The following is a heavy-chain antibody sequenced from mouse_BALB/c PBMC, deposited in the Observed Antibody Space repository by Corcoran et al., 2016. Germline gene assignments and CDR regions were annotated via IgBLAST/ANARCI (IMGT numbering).Heavy chain of an antibody. CDR3: ARMGGNYLDY. CDR1: GYTFTSYV. Sequence: EVQLQQSGPELVKPGASVKMSCKASGYTFTSYVLHWVKQKPGQGLEWIGYINPYNDGTKYNEKFKGKATLTSDKSSSTAYMELSSLTSEDSAGYDCARMGGNYLDYWGQGTTLTVSS. J-gene: IGHJ2*01. V-gene: IGHV1S136*01. D-gene: IGHD2-14*01. CDR2: INPYNDGT.